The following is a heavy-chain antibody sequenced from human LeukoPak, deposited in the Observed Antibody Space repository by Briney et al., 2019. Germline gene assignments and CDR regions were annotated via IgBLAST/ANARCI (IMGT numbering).Heavy chain of an antibody. V-gene: IGHV1-69*02. CDR1: GGTFTSYT. D-gene: IGHD4/OR15-4a*01. J-gene: IGHJ4*02. CDR2: IIPILGIA. Sequence: SSVKVSYKASGGTFTSYTISGVRQAPGQGRKWMGRIIPILGIANYAQKFQVRVTITADKSTSTAYMELSSLRSEDTAVYYCAGGDHGKPNRLDYWGQGTLVTVSS. CDR3: AGGDHGKPNRLDY.